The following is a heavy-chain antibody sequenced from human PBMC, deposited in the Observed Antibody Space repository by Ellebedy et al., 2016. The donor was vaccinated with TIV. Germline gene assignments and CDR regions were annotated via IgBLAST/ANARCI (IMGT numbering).Heavy chain of an antibody. J-gene: IGHJ4*02. CDR2: ISSSGSTI. CDR3: ARDSMVRGVTFDY. D-gene: IGHD3-10*01. Sequence: GGSLRLSCAASGFTFSSYETNWVRQAPGKGLEWVSYISSSGSTIYYADSVKGRFTISRDNAKNSLYLQMNSLRAEDTAVYYCARDSMVRGVTFDYWGQGTLVTVSS. CDR1: GFTFSSYE. V-gene: IGHV3-48*03.